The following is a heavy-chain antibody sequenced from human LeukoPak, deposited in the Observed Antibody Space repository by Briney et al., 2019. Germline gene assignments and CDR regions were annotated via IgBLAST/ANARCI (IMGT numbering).Heavy chain of an antibody. Sequence: SETLSLTCAVSGGSISSSNWWSWVRQPPGKGLEWIGEIYHSGSTNYNPSLKSRVTISVDTSKNQFSLKLSSVTAADTAVYYCARGGSSGWSDAFDIWGQGTMVTVSS. CDR2: IYHSGST. CDR1: GGSISSSNW. V-gene: IGHV4-4*02. CDR3: ARGGSSGWSDAFDI. D-gene: IGHD6-19*01. J-gene: IGHJ3*02.